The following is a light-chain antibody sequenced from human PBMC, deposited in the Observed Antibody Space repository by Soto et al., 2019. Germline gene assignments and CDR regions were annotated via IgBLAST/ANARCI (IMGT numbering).Light chain of an antibody. CDR2: SNS. CDR3: QSYDSSLSGYV. V-gene: IGLV1-40*01. CDR1: SSNVGAGYD. J-gene: IGLJ1*01. Sequence: QSVLTQPPSVSGAPGQWVTISCTGSSSNVGAGYDVPWYQQSPGTAPKLLIYSNSNRPSGVPHRFSGFKSCTSASLAITGLQAEDEADYYCQSYDSSLSGYVFGTGTKLTVL.